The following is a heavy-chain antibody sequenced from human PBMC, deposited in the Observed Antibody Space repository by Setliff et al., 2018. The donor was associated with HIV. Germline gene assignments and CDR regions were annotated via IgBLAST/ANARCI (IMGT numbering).Heavy chain of an antibody. V-gene: IGHV4-61*02. D-gene: IGHD5-18*01. Sequence: PSETLSLTCTVSGGSFSSGIYYWGWIRQPAGKGLEWIGRIYTSGSTNYNPSLKSRVTISIDTSKNQFSLKLSSVTAADTAVYYCARTEDYSYGDAPFDYWGHGTLVTVS. CDR3: ARTEDYSYGDAPFDY. CDR1: GGSFSSGIYY. J-gene: IGHJ4*01. CDR2: IYTSGST.